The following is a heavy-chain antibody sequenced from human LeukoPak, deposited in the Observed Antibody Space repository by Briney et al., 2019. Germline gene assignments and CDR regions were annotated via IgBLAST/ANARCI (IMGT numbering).Heavy chain of an antibody. V-gene: IGHV3-33*01. D-gene: IGHD3-9*01. J-gene: IGHJ4*02. CDR2: IWYDGSNK. CDR3: ARDRGDYDILTDLLWYYFDY. Sequence: PGRSLRLSCAASGFTFSSYGMHWVRQAPGKGLEWVAVIWYDGSNKYYADSVKGRFTISRDNSKNTLYLQMNSLRAEDTAVYYCARDRGDYDILTDLLWYYFDYWGQGTLVTVSS. CDR1: GFTFSSYG.